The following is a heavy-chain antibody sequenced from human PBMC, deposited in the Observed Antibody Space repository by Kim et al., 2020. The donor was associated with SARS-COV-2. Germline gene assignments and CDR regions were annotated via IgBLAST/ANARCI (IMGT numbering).Heavy chain of an antibody. CDR1: GYNIVSYW. J-gene: IGHJ6*02. Sequence: GESLKISCKSSGYNIVSYWITWVRQAPGKRLEWMGTIDPSDSYVKQSPSFQGHVTLSADKANSIAYLQCSSLKASDSATYYCARHGLPPGDVFYYSGMDVWGQGTTVTVSS. V-gene: IGHV5-10-1*01. CDR2: IDPSDSYV. CDR3: ARHGLPPGDVFYYSGMDV.